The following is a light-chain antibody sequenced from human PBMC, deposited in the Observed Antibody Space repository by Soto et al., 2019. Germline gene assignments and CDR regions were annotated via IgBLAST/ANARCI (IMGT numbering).Light chain of an antibody. J-gene: IGLJ2*01. Sequence: QSVLTQPASVSGSPGQSITISCTGTSSDVGVYNYVSWYQQHPGKAPKLMIYDVSDRPSGVSNRFAGSKSGNTASLTISGLQAEDEANYYCSSYIRPSNTLFGGGTKLTVL. V-gene: IGLV2-14*03. CDR1: SSDVGVYNY. CDR3: SSYIRPSNTL. CDR2: DVS.